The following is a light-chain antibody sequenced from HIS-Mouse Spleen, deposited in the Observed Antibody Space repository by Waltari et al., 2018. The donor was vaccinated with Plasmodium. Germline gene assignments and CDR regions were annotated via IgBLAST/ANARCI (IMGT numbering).Light chain of an antibody. J-gene: IGLJ1*01. V-gene: IGLV2-14*02. CDR3: SSYTSSSTRV. CDR1: SSDVGSYNP. CDR2: EGS. Sequence: QSALTQPASVSGSPGQSITISCTGTSSDVGSYNPVSWYQQHPGKAPKLMIYEGSKRPSGVSNRFSGSKSGNTASLTISGLQAEDEADYYCSSYTSSSTRVFGTGTKVTVL.